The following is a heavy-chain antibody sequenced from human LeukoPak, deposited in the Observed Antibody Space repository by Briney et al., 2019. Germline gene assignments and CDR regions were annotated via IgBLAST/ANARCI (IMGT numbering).Heavy chain of an antibody. D-gene: IGHD1-14*01. Sequence: SVKVSCKASGGTFSTYAISWGRQAPGQGLEWMGGIIPIFGTANYAQKFQGRDTITTDESTSTAYMELSSLRSEDTAVYYCAAGNWFDPWGQGTLVTVSS. CDR2: IIPIFGTA. J-gene: IGHJ5*02. V-gene: IGHV1-69*05. CDR3: AAGNWFDP. CDR1: GGTFSTYA.